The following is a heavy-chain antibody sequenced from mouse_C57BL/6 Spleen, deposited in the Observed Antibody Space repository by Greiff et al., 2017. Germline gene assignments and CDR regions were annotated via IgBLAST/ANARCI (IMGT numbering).Heavy chain of an antibody. CDR1: GYTFTSYW. V-gene: IGHV1-64*01. CDR3: ASGSSYDYAMDY. D-gene: IGHD1-1*01. CDR2: IHPNSGST. J-gene: IGHJ4*01. Sequence: VQLQQPGAELVKPGASVKLSCKASGYTFTSYWMHWVKQRPGQGLEWIGMIHPNSGSTNYNETFKSKATLTVDKSSSTAYMQLSSLTSEDSSVDYGASGSSYDYAMDYWGQGTSVTVSS.